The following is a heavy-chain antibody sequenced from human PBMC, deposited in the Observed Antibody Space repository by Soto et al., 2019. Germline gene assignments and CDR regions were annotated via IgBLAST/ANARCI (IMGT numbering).Heavy chain of an antibody. V-gene: IGHV3-30*18. CDR2: ISYDGSNK. CDR1: GFTFSSYG. J-gene: IGHJ5*02. D-gene: IGHD3-10*01. CDR3: AKDRSHYPGSFDP. Sequence: PGGSLRLSCAASGFTFSSYGMHWVRQAPGKGLEWVAVISYDGSNKYYADSVKGRFTISRDNSKNTLYLQMNSLRAEDTAVYYCAKDRSHYPGSFDPWGQGTLVTVSS.